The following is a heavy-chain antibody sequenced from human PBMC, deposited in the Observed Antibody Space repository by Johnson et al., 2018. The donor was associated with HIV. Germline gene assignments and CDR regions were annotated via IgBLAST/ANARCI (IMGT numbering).Heavy chain of an antibody. CDR1: GFSVSTSY. D-gene: IGHD6-13*01. CDR2: ISCGGRT. CDR3: AREKLRYSRPSKHDAFDI. V-gene: IGHV3-66*02. J-gene: IGHJ3*02. Sequence: VQLVESGGDLVQPGGSLRLSCAASGFSVSTSYMTWVRQAPGKGLAWVSSISCGGRTYYADSVQGRFTISRDNSKNTLYLQMNSLRAEDTAVYYCAREKLRYSRPSKHDAFDIWGQGTMVTVSS.